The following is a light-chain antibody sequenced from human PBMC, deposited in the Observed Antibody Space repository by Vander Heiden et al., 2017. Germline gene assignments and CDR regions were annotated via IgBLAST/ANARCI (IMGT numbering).Light chain of an antibody. J-gene: IGLJ3*02. CDR3: AAWDDSLNGPV. CDR2: SKN. Sequence: QSVLTQPPSASGTPGQSVTISCSGSSSNIGSNTVNWYQQLPGTAPKLLIYSKNQRPSGVPDRFSGSKSGTSASLAISGLQSEDEADYYCAAWDDSLNGPVFGGGTKLTVL. V-gene: IGLV1-44*01. CDR1: SSNIGSNT.